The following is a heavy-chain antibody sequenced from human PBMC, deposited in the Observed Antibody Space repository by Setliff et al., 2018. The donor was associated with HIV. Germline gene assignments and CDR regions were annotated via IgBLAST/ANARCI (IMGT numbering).Heavy chain of an antibody. D-gene: IGHD3-10*01. V-gene: IGHV3-48*03. J-gene: IGHJ6*02. CDR1: GFTFGDYA. CDR2: ISGSGSAM. CDR3: ARGHYFKDV. Sequence: GGSLRLSCTASGFTFGDYAMSWVRQAPGKGLEWVSYISGSGSAMYYADSVEGRFTISRDNAKNSLYLQMNSLRAEDTAVYHCARGHYFKDVWGQGTTVTVSS.